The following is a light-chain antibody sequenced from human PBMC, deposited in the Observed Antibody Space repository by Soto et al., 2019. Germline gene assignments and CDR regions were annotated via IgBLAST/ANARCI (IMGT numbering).Light chain of an antibody. Sequence: DIQMTQSPSSLSASVGDIVTFTCRSSQSISNSLNWYQQKSGKAPKLLIYAASSLQSGVPSRFSGSGSGTDFTLTISSLQPEDFATYYCQQGYRTPRTFGGGTKLAIK. J-gene: IGKJ4*02. CDR3: QQGYRTPRT. V-gene: IGKV1-39*01. CDR2: AAS. CDR1: QSISNS.